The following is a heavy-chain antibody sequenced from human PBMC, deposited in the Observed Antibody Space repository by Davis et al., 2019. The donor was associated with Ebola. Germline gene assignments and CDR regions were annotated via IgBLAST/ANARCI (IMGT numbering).Heavy chain of an antibody. V-gene: IGHV4-59*01. D-gene: IGHD3-22*01. CDR2: IYYSGST. Sequence: GSLRLSCSVSGGSISNYYWSWIWQPPGKGLEWIGYIYYSGSTNYNPSLKSRVTISVDTSKNQFSLKLSSVTAADTAVYYCAREGHDSSGYHYGAFDIWGRGTMVTVSS. J-gene: IGHJ3*02. CDR1: GGSISNYY. CDR3: AREGHDSSGYHYGAFDI.